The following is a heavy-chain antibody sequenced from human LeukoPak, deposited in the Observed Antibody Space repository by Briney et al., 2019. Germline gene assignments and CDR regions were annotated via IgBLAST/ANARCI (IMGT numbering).Heavy chain of an antibody. Sequence: KPGGSLRLSCAASGFTFSSYSMNWVRQAPGKGLEWVSSISSSSSYIYYADSVKGRFTISRDKAKNSLYLQMNSLRAEDTAVYYCARDRWGDYAFDYWGQGTLVTVSS. J-gene: IGHJ4*02. CDR3: ARDRWGDYAFDY. CDR2: ISSSSSYI. CDR1: GFTFSSYS. D-gene: IGHD4-17*01. V-gene: IGHV3-21*01.